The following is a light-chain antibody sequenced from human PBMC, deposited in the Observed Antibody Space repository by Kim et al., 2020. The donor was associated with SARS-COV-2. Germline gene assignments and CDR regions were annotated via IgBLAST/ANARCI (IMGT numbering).Light chain of an antibody. CDR2: GKN. CDR1: SLRSYY. Sequence: VALGQTVRITCQGDSLRSYYATWYQQKPGQAPILVIYGKNNRPSGIPDRFSGSSSGNTASLTITGTQAGDEADYYSNSRDSNDNVVFGGGTQLTVL. V-gene: IGLV3-19*01. J-gene: IGLJ2*01. CDR3: NSRDSNDNVV.